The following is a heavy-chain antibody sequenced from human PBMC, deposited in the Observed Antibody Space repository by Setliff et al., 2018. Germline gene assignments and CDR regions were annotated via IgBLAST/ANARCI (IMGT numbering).Heavy chain of an antibody. Sequence: SETLSLTCSVSGASISSGNDFWNWIRQPAGKGLEWIGNIYTNGGTDYSPSLRSRVSISVDTSKNQFSLKLSSVTAADTATYYCARAGPTVTFFRVLVISWWDPWGQGSLVTVSS. D-gene: IGHD3-3*01. V-gene: IGHV4-61*09. J-gene: IGHJ5*02. CDR2: IYTNGGT. CDR1: GASISSGNDF. CDR3: ARAGPTVTFFRVLVISWWDP.